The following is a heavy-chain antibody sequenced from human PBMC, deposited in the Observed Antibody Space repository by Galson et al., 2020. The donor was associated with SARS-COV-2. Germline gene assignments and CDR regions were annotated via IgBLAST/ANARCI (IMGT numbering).Heavy chain of an antibody. CDR1: GYTLTELS. V-gene: IGHV1-24*01. CDR3: ATVPPLMYYDILTGYQCGGATGSRCPNWFDP. D-gene: IGHD3-9*01. J-gene: IGHJ5*02. Sequence: ASVKVSCKVSGYTLTELSMHWVRQAPGKGLEWMGGFDPEDGETIYAQKFQGRVTMTEDTSTDTAYMELSSLRSEDTAVYYCATVPPLMYYDILTGYQCGGATGSRCPNWFDPWGQGTLVTVSS. CDR2: FDPEDGET.